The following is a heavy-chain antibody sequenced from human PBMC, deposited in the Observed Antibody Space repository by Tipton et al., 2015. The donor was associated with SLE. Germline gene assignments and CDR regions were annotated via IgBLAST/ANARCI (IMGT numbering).Heavy chain of an antibody. CDR2: IYHSGST. Sequence: TLSLTCAVSGGSIISSNWWSWVRQPPGKGLEWIGEIYHSGSTNYNPSLKSRLTISVDKSKNQFSLKRTSVTAADTAVYYCTRDGVRTTVFGMERLPFDSWGQGTLVTVSS. CDR3: TRDGVRTTVFGMERLPFDS. V-gene: IGHV4-4*02. CDR1: GGSIISSNW. D-gene: IGHD3-3*01. J-gene: IGHJ4*02.